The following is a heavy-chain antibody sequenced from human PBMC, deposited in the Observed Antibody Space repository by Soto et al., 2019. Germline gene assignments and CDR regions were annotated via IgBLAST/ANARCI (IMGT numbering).Heavy chain of an antibody. V-gene: IGHV1-3*05. Sequence: QVQLVQSGAEEKKPGASVKVSCKASGYTFTSYAMHWVRQAPGQRLEWMGWINAGNGNTTYSQKFQGRVTITRDPSASTAYMELSSRRSEDTAVYYWARSIVVVTDFDYWGQGTLVTVSS. D-gene: IGHD2-21*02. CDR2: INAGNGNT. J-gene: IGHJ4*02. CDR1: GYTFTSYA. CDR3: ARSIVVVTDFDY.